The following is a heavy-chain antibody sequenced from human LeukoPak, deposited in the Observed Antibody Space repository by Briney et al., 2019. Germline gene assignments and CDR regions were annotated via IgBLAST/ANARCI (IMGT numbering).Heavy chain of an antibody. J-gene: IGHJ6*03. Sequence: GGSLRLSCAASGFTFSDYFMSWIRQGPGKGLEWVSHIDSSGTIYYADSVKGRATISRDNGKNSLYLQMNSLRAEDTALYYCVREHYNYYMDVWGKGTTVTVSS. CDR1: GFTFSDYF. CDR2: IDSSGTI. CDR3: VREHYNYYMDV. V-gene: IGHV3-11*01.